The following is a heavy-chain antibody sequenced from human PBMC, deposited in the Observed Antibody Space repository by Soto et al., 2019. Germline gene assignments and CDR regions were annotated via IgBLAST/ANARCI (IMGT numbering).Heavy chain of an antibody. CDR1: GGSISSGDYY. Sequence: QVQLQETGPGLVKPSQTLSLTCTVSGGSISSGDYYWSWIRQPPGKGLEWIRYIYYSGSTYYNPSLRSRVTISVDTSKNQFSLKLSSVTAADTAVYYCAAMVTLGAFDIWGQGTMVTVSS. D-gene: IGHD5-18*01. CDR2: IYYSGST. CDR3: AAMVTLGAFDI. V-gene: IGHV4-30-4*01. J-gene: IGHJ3*02.